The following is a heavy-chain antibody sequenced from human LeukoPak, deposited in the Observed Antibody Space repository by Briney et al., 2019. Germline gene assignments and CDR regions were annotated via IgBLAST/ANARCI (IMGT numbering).Heavy chain of an antibody. CDR2: ISWNSGSI. D-gene: IGHD2-2*01. CDR1: GFTFDDYA. V-gene: IGHV3-9*01. CDR3: AKGGSSGVVVPAAMDN. Sequence: GGSLRLSCAASGFTFDDYAMHWVRQAPGKGLEWVSGISWNSGSIGYADSVKGRFTISRDNAKNSLYLQMNSLRAEDTALYYCAKGGSSGVVVPAAMDNWGQGTLVTVSS. J-gene: IGHJ4*02.